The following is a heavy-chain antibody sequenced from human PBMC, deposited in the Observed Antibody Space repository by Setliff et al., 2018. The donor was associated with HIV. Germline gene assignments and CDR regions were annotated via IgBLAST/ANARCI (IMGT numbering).Heavy chain of an antibody. CDR2: IYTSGST. J-gene: IGHJ5*02. V-gene: IGHV4-61*09. D-gene: IGHD6-19*01. CDR1: GGSITNGGYY. Sequence: SETLSLTCTVSGGSITNGGYYWSWIRQPAGKGLEWIGHIYTSGSTNFNPSLKSRVTISMDMSKNQFSLKLTSLTAADTAVYYCARVPSQRVESSGWYIWFDPWGQGTRVTVSS. CDR3: ARVPSQRVESSGWYIWFDP.